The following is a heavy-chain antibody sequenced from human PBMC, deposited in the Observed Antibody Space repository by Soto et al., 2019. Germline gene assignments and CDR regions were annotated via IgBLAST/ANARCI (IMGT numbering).Heavy chain of an antibody. CDR3: AKVGDYDILTGYYSRSRGSDY. D-gene: IGHD3-9*01. CDR2: ISGSGGST. CDR1: GFTFSSYA. V-gene: IGHV3-23*01. J-gene: IGHJ4*02. Sequence: VGSLRLSCAASGFTFSSYAMSWVRQAPGKGLEWVSAISGSGGSTYYADSVKGRFTISRDNSKNTLYLQMNSLRAEDTAVYYCAKVGDYDILTGYYSRSRGSDYWGQGTLVTVSS.